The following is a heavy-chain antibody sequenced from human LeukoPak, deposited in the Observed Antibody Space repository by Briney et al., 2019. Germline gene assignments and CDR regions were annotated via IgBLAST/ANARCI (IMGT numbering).Heavy chain of an antibody. J-gene: IGHJ5*02. Sequence: PGGSLRLSCAASGFTFSSYGMHWVRQAPGKGLEWVAFVRYDGSNKYYADSVKGRFTISRDNSKNTLYLQMNSLRAEDTAVYYCAKDVPQYSSGWDNWFDPWGQGTLVTVSS. CDR3: AKDVPQYSSGWDNWFDP. CDR1: GFTFSSYG. CDR2: VRYDGSNK. D-gene: IGHD6-19*01. V-gene: IGHV3-30*02.